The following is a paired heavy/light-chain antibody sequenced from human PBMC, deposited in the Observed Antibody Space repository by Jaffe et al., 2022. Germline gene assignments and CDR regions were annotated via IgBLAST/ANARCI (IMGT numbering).Light chain of an antibody. J-gene: IGKJ2*01. CDR3: QQYHYIPYT. CDR1: QVINYS. V-gene: IGKV1-NL1*01. CDR2: STS. Sequence: DIQMTQSPSSLSASVGDSVTITCRASQVINYSLTWCQQTPGKAPKLLLYSTSILETGVPSRFSGSRSGTHYTLTISSLHPEDFATYYCQQYHYIPYTFGQGT.
Heavy chain of an antibody. J-gene: IGHJ4*02. CDR3: ARLRYDDLNTYYKYYFDS. V-gene: IGHV4-39*01. CDR2: IYFTGDT. Sequence: QLQLQVSGPGLVKPSETLSLTCTVSGVSISSNNYYWGWIRQPPGKGLEWIASIYFTGDTYFNPSLRSRVTIFDDTSKNQFSLNLTSVTATDTAVYFCARLRYDDLNTYYKYYFDSWGQGIPVTVSS. CDR1: GVSISSNNYY. D-gene: IGHD3-9*01.